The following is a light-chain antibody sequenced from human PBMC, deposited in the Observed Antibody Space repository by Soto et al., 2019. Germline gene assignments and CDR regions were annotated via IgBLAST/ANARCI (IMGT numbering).Light chain of an antibody. CDR1: QSISSW. CDR3: QQYNSYSPWT. Sequence: DIQMTQSPSTLSASVGDRVTITCRASQSISSWLAWYQQKPGKAPKLLIYDASRLESGGPSRFSGSGSGTEFPLTLSSLEADEFSSYYWQQYNSYSPWTFGQGTKVEIK. J-gene: IGKJ1*01. V-gene: IGKV1-5*01. CDR2: DAS.